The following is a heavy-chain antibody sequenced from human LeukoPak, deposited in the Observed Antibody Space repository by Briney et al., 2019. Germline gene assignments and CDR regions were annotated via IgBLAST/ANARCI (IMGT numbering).Heavy chain of an antibody. J-gene: IGHJ4*02. Sequence: GGSLRLSCAASGFTFSDYWMNWVRQAPGKGLEWVANRKEDGSEKYCVDRVKGRFTISRDNAKNSLYLQMNSLRVEDTAVYYCARGPNYGSRSDYFDYWGQGTLVTVSS. CDR3: ARGPNYGSRSDYFDY. V-gene: IGHV3-7*03. D-gene: IGHD3-10*01. CDR2: RKEDGSEK. CDR1: GFTFSDYW.